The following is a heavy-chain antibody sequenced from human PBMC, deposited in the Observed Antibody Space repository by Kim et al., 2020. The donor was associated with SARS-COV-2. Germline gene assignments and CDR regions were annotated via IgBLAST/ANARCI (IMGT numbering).Heavy chain of an antibody. J-gene: IGHJ4*02. V-gene: IGHV3-11*01. CDR2: ISSSGSTI. CDR1: GFTFSDYY. D-gene: IGHD6-19*01. Sequence: GGSLRLSCAASGFTFSDYYMSWIRQAPGKGLEWVSYISSSGSTIYYADSVKGRFTISRDNAKNSLYLQMNSLRAEDTAVYYCARVKDRYSSGWYGPFDYWGQGTLVTVSS. CDR3: ARVKDRYSSGWYGPFDY.